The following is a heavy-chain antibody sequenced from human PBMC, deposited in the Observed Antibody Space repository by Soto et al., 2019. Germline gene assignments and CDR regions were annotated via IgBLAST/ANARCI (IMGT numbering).Heavy chain of an antibody. CDR2: ISHDGSNK. CDR3: AKDENVPYYYGSGSYSAY. J-gene: IGHJ4*02. Sequence: QVQLVESGGGVVQPGRSLRLSCAASGFTFSSYGMHWVRQAPGRGLEWAAVISHDGSNKYYADSVKGRFIISRDNSKNTLYLEMNSLRPEDTAVYYCAKDENVPYYYGSGSYSAYWGQGTLVTVSS. D-gene: IGHD3-10*01. V-gene: IGHV3-30*18. CDR1: GFTFSSYG.